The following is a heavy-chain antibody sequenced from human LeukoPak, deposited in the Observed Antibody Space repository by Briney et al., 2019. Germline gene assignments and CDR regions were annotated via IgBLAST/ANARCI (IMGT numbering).Heavy chain of an antibody. Sequence: GGSLRLSCAASGFTFSTYWMSWVRQAPGKGLEWVANVNADGSDTYHVDSVKGRFTISRSNAKKSLFLQMNSLRVEDTALYYCVRWGVTAGMQDWGQGTLITVS. D-gene: IGHD6-19*01. J-gene: IGHJ1*01. CDR1: GFTFSTYW. V-gene: IGHV3-7*01. CDR2: VNADGSDT. CDR3: VRWGVTAGMQD.